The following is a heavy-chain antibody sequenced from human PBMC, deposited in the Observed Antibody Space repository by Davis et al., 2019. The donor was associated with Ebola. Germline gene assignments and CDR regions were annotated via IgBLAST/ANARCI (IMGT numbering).Heavy chain of an antibody. CDR3: ASHHDSGGYYSFEY. D-gene: IGHD3-22*01. CDR1: GFTFSTYW. J-gene: IGHJ4*02. CDR2: ISSDSTTI. V-gene: IGHV3-48*02. Sequence: PGGSLRLSCAASGFTFSTYWMSWVRQAPGKGLEWVSYISSDSTTIKYADSVKGRLTISRDNAKSSLYLQVNSLRDEDTALYYCASHHDSGGYYSFEYWGQGTLVTVSS.